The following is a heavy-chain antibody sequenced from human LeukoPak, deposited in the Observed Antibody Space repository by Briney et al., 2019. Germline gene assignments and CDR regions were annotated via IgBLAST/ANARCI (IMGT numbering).Heavy chain of an antibody. CDR1: GGTFSSYT. J-gene: IGHJ6*03. CDR2: IMPLFNTA. V-gene: IGHV1-69*05. CDR3: ARVDRSHFYLDV. Sequence: ASVKVSCKASGGTFSSYTITWVRQAPGQGLEWMGGIMPLFNTANYAQQFQGGVTMTTDESTSTAYLELRSLRFEDTAMYYCARVDRSHFYLDVWGKGATVTVSS.